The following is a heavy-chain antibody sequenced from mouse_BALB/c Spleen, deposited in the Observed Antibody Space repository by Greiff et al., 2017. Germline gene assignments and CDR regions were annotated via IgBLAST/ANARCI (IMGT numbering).Heavy chain of an antibody. V-gene: IGHV1-66*01. CDR2: IFPGSGNT. J-gene: IGHJ2*01. Sequence: VQLVESGPELVKPGASVKISCKASGYSFTSYYIHWVKQRPGQGLEWIGWIFPGSGNTKYNEKFKGKATLTADTSSSTAYMQLSSLTSEDSAVYFCARAYVDYFDYWGQGTTLTVSS. CDR3: ARAYVDYFDY. CDR1: GYSFTSYY. D-gene: IGHD1-1*01.